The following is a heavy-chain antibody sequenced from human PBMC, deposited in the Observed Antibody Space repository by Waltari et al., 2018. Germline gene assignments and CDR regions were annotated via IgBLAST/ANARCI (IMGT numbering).Heavy chain of an antibody. D-gene: IGHD3-10*01. CDR1: GDGFFRQW. CDR3: ARRRGGSTYYQDDAFEV. CDR2: IYPGDSDT. J-gene: IGHJ3*01. Sequence: EVQLVQSGAEVKKPGESPKLSCQASGDGFFRQWIGGVGRGPGKGLEWMGIIYPGDSDTRYSPSFQGHVTFSVDKSISAAFLQWSSLKASDTAMYYCARRRGGSTYYQDDAFEVWGQGTLVIVSS. V-gene: IGHV5-51*01.